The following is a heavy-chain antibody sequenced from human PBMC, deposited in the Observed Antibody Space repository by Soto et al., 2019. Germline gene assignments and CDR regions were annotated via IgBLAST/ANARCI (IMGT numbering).Heavy chain of an antibody. V-gene: IGHV1-18*01. CDR2: ISAYSGKK. D-gene: IGHD3-10*01. CDR3: AREGVTGFHY. Sequence: ASVKVSCEASGYTFTNYGISWVRQAPGQGLEWMGRISAYSGKKNYAQKFQGRVTMTTVTFTTTAYMELTSLRSDDTAVYYCAREGVTGFHYWGQGSLVTVSS. J-gene: IGHJ4*02. CDR1: GYTFTNYG.